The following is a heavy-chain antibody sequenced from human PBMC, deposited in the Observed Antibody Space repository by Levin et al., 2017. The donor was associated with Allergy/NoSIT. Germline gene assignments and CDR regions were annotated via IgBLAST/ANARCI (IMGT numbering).Heavy chain of an antibody. CDR1: GFTFSSYA. V-gene: IGHV3-23*01. J-gene: IGHJ4*02. Sequence: LSLTCAAYGFTFSSYAMSWVRQAPGKGLEWVSAISGSGGSTYYADSVKGRFTISRDNSKNTLYLQMNSLRAEDTAVYYCAKDLACSGGSCYSYYFDYWGQGTLVTVSS. D-gene: IGHD2-15*01. CDR2: ISGSGGST. CDR3: AKDLACSGGSCYSYYFDY.